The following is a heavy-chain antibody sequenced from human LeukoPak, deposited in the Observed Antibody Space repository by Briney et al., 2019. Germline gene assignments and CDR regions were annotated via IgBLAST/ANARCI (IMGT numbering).Heavy chain of an antibody. CDR2: IDHSGST. V-gene: IGHV4-38-2*02. D-gene: IGHD3-10*01. J-gene: IGHJ3*02. Sequence: SETLSLTCTVSGYSISSGYYWGWIRQPPGKGLEWTGSIDHSGSTYYNPSVKSRVTISLDTSRNQFSLKLNSVTAADTAVYYCAKSNGYGLVDIWGQGTMVTVSS. CDR1: GYSISSGYY. CDR3: AKSNGYGLVDI.